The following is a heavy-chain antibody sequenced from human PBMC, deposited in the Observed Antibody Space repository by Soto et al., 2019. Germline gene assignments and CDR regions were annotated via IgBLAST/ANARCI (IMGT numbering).Heavy chain of an antibody. V-gene: IGHV3-21*01. CDR3: ARGHPLMVYAINWFDP. CDR2: ISSSSSYI. J-gene: IGHJ5*02. Sequence: GGSLRLSCAASGFTFSSYSMNWVRQAPGKGLERVSSISSSSSYIYYADSVKGRFTISRDNAKNSLYLQMNSLRAEDTAVYYCARGHPLMVYAINWFDPWGQGTLVTVSS. D-gene: IGHD2-8*01. CDR1: GFTFSSYS.